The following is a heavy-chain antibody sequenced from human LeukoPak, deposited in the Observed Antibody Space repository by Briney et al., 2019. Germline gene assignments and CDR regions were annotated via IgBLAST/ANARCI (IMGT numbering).Heavy chain of an antibody. CDR1: GFTLSSYS. J-gene: IGHJ3*02. CDR2: ISSSSSYI. CDR3: ARTPYCGGDCYSFDAFDI. V-gene: IGHV3-21*01. Sequence: GGSLRLSCAASGFTLSSYSMNWVRQAPGKGLEWVSSISSSSSYIYYADSVKGRFTISRDNAKNSLYLQMNSLRAEDTAVYYCARTPYCGGDCYSFDAFDIWGQGTMVTVSS. D-gene: IGHD2-21*01.